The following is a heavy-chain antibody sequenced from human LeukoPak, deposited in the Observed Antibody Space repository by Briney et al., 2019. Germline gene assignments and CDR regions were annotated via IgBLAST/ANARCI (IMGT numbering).Heavy chain of an antibody. CDR1: GGTFSSYA. J-gene: IGHJ1*01. V-gene: IGHV1-69*04. Sequence: SVKVSCKASGGTFSSYAISWVRQAPGQGLEWMGRIIPIFGMANYAQKFQGRVTITADKSTSTAYMELSSLRSEDTAVYYCARGLGYCSSTSRPYFQHWGQGTLVTVSS. CDR3: ARGLGYCSSTSRPYFQH. D-gene: IGHD2-2*01. CDR2: IIPIFGMA.